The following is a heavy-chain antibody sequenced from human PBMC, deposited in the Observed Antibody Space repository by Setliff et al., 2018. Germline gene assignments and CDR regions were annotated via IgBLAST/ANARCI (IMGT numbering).Heavy chain of an antibody. CDR1: GGSISSYY. Sequence: SETLSLTCTVSGGSISSYYWSWIRQPDGKGLEWIGRIYISGSTNYNPSLKSRVTMSVDTSKNQFSLKLSSVTAADTAVYYCARDLWYSGSYEAFDIWGQGTMVTVSS. V-gene: IGHV4-4*07. CDR3: ARDLWYSGSYEAFDI. CDR2: IYISGST. D-gene: IGHD1-26*01. J-gene: IGHJ3*02.